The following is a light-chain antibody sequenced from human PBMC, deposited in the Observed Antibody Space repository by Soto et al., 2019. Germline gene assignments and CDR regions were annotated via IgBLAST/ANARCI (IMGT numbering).Light chain of an antibody. J-gene: IGLJ1*01. V-gene: IGLV2-14*01. Sequence: QSALTQPASVSGSPGQSIAISCTGTSSDIGSYNYVSSYQQHPGKAPKLMIHEVSNRPSGVSDRFSGSKSGNTASLTISGLQADDEADYYCSSHTTYSTRVFGTGTKLTVL. CDR3: SSHTTYSTRV. CDR1: SSDIGSYNY. CDR2: EVS.